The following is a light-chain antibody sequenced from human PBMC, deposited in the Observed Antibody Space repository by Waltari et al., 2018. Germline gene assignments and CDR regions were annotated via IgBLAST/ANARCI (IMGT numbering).Light chain of an antibody. Sequence: YELTQPPSVSVSPGQTARIPCSAEALPNQYVYWYQQRPGQPPVLVIYKDSERPSGIPERFSGSSSGTTVTLTLSGVQAEDEADYYCQSADSSGTVVIFGGGTKLIVL. CDR1: ALPNQY. CDR3: QSADSSGTVVI. J-gene: IGLJ2*01. V-gene: IGLV3-25*03. CDR2: KDS.